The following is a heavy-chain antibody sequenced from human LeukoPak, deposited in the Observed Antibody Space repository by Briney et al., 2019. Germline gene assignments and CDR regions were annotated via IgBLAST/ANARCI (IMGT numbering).Heavy chain of an antibody. CDR2: IYYSGST. V-gene: IGHV4-61*01. Sequence: SETLSLTCAVSGYSISSGNYYWSWIRQSPGKGLEWIGYIYYSGSTKYNPSLKSRVTISVDTSKNQFSLKLSSVTAADTAVYYCARAGGWYYFDYWGQGTLVTVSS. D-gene: IGHD6-19*01. CDR1: GYSISSGNYY. J-gene: IGHJ4*02. CDR3: ARAGGWYYFDY.